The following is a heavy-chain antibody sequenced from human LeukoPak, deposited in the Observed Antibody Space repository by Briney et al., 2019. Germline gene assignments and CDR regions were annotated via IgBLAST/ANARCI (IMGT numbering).Heavy chain of an antibody. J-gene: IGHJ4*02. Sequence: PSETLSLTCTVSGGSISSHYWSWIRQPPGKGLEWIGYIYYSGSTNYNPSLKSRVTISVDTSKNQFSLKLSSVTAADTAVYYCARDSRVLTGYAAFDYWGQGTLVTVSS. D-gene: IGHD3-9*01. CDR1: GGSISSHY. CDR3: ARDSRVLTGYAAFDY. V-gene: IGHV4-59*11. CDR2: IYYSGST.